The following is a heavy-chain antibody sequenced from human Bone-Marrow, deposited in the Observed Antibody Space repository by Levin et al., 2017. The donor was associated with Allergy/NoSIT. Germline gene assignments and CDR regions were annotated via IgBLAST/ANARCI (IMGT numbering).Heavy chain of an antibody. D-gene: IGHD3-16*01. J-gene: IGHJ4*02. CDR1: GFSFSSYW. CDR3: AREDYRSFDF. CDR2: IKLDGSDK. V-gene: IGHV3-7*01. Sequence: GESLKISCAASGFSFSSYWVTLVRQAPGKGLEWVANIKLDGSDKSYADSVKGRFTISRDNARSSLFLQMNSLRAEDTAVYYCAREDYRSFDFWGQGTLVTVSS.